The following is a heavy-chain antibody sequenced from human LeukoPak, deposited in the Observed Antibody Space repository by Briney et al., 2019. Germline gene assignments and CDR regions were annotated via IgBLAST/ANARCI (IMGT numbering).Heavy chain of an antibody. J-gene: IGHJ4*02. CDR2: INHSGST. D-gene: IGHD1-26*01. CDR3: AGGSAEAWDLPHY. V-gene: IGHV4-34*01. Sequence: PSETLSLTCAVYGGSFSDYFWSWIRQPRGKGLEWIGEINHSGSTNYNPSLKSRVTISVDTSKNQFSLKLSSVTAADTAVYYCAGGSAEAWDLPHYWGQGTLVTVSS. CDR1: GGSFSDYF.